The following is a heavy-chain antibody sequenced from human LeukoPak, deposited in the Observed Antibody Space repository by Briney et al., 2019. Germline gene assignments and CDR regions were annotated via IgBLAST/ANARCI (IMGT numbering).Heavy chain of an antibody. J-gene: IGHJ5*02. D-gene: IGHD3-3*01. Sequence: PGGSLRLSCAASGFTFNSYEMNWVRQAPGKGLGWVSYICCSGSTIYYADSVKGRFTISRDNTKNSLYLQINSLRAEDTAVYYCARDLRYDFWSGYLNWFDPWGQGTLGTVSS. CDR1: GFTFNSYE. CDR3: ARDLRYDFWSGYLNWFDP. CDR2: ICCSGSTI. V-gene: IGHV3-48*03.